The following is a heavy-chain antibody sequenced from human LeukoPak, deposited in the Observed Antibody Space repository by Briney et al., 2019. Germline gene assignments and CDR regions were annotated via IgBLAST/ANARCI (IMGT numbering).Heavy chain of an antibody. CDR1: GFTFRSYW. CDR3: ARDESYCSSTSCDYYYMDV. Sequence: PGGSLRLSCAASGFTFRSYWMAWVRQAPGKGLEWVANIKPDGSERYYVDSVKGRFTVSRDNAQNSLYLQMNSLRADDTAVYYCARDESYCSSTSCDYYYMDVWGKGPRSPSP. CDR2: IKPDGSER. V-gene: IGHV3-7*01. J-gene: IGHJ6*03. D-gene: IGHD2-2*01.